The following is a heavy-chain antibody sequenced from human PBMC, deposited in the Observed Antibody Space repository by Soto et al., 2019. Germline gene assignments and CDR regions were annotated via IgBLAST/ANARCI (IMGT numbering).Heavy chain of an antibody. CDR2: IIPIFGTA. V-gene: IGHV1-69*13. CDR1: GGTFSRYA. D-gene: IGHD6-6*01. J-gene: IGHJ4*02. Sequence: WASVKVSCKASGGTFSRYAISWVRQAPGQGLEWMGGIIPIFGTANYAQKFQGRVTITADESTSAAYMELSSLRSEDTAVYYCARGYVAARYFDYWGQGTLVTVSS. CDR3: ARGYVAARYFDY.